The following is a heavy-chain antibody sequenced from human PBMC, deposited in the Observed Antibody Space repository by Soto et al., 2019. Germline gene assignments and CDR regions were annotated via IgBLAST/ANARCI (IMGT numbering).Heavy chain of an antibody. CDR3: AKEGGASGSYDY. Sequence: QVQLVQSGAEVKKPGASVKVSCKASGYTFTSYYIHWVRQAPGQGLEWMGVINPGDGSRSYAQKLQGTVTMTRNTSRSTVYMELRSLRSEDTAVFCCAKEGGASGSYDYWGQGTLVTVSS. CDR2: INPGDGSR. J-gene: IGHJ4*02. V-gene: IGHV1-46*04. D-gene: IGHD1-26*01. CDR1: GYTFTSYY.